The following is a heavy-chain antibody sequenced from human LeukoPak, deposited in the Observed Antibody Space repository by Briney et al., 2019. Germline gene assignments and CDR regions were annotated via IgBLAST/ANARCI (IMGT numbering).Heavy chain of an antibody. J-gene: IGHJ4*02. V-gene: IGHV3-21*01. D-gene: IGHD4-17*01. CDR1: GFTFISYN. CDR3: ARSLNGDPPDYDC. Sequence: GGSLRLSCAASGFTFISYNMNWVRQAPGKGLEWVSSISSSTSYIYYADSVKGRFTISRDNAKNSLYLQMNSLRAEDTAVYYCARSLNGDPPDYDCWGQGTLVTVSS. CDR2: ISSSTSYI.